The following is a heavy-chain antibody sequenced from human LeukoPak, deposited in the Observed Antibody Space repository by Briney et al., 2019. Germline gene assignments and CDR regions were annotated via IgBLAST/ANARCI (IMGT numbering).Heavy chain of an antibody. D-gene: IGHD3-10*01. V-gene: IGHV4-4*02. CDR1: GGSISSSDW. CDR3: ASADYYRLDF. J-gene: IGHJ4*02. Sequence: PSGTLSLTCAVSGGSISSSDWWGWVRQPPGKGLEWIGEMHQSGTTNYNPSLKSRVTMSVDKSKNQFTLKLSSVTAADTAVYFCASADYYRLDFWGQGTLVTVSS. CDR2: MHQSGTT.